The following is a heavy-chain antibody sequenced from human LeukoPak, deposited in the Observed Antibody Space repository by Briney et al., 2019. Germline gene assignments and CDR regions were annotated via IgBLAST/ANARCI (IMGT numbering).Heavy chain of an antibody. Sequence: SETLSLTCAVSGGSISSNNWWSWVRQPTGKGLEWIGESAHSGSTNYNPSLKSRVTISVDKSKNQFSLKLSSVTAADTALYYCASSDGQPPRFDSSYDVFDYWGQGTLVTVSS. CDR3: ASSDGQPPRFDSSYDVFDY. CDR1: GGSISSNNW. J-gene: IGHJ4*02. D-gene: IGHD5-12*01. V-gene: IGHV4-4*02. CDR2: SAHSGST.